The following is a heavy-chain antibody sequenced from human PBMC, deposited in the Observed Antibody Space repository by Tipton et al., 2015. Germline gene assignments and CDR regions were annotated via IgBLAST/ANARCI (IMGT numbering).Heavy chain of an antibody. D-gene: IGHD3-3*01. J-gene: IGHJ4*02. Sequence: RSLRLSCAASGFTFSSYAMHWVRQAPGKGLEWVAVIWYDGSNKEYADSVKGRFTISRDNSKNTLYLQMNSLRAEDTAVYYCARDHREIFGVVPFFDYWGQGTLVTVSS. CDR3: ARDHREIFGVVPFFDY. V-gene: IGHV3-33*01. CDR2: IWYDGSNK. CDR1: GFTFSSYA.